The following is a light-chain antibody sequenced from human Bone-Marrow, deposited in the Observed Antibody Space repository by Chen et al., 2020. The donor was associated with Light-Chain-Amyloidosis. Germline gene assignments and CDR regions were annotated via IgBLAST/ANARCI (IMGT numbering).Light chain of an antibody. CDR3: QSADSSGTYEVI. CDR2: RDT. V-gene: IGLV3-25*03. CDR1: DLPTKY. Sequence: SYELTQPPSVSVSPGQTARSICSGDDLPTKYAYWYQQKPGQAPVLGIHRDTERPSGISERFSGSSSGTTATLTISGVQAEDEADYHCQSADSSGTYEVIFGGGTKLTVL. J-gene: IGLJ2*01.